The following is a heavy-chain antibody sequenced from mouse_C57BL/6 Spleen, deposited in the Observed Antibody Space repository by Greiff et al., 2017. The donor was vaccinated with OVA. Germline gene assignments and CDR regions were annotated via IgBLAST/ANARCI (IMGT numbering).Heavy chain of an antibody. D-gene: IGHD1-1*01. Sequence: EVKLQESGPGLVKPSQSLSLTCSVTGYSITSGYYWNWIRQFPGNKLEWMGYISYDGSNNYNPSLKNRISITRDTSKNQFFLKLNSVTTEDTATYYCARGRIDTTVVDFDYWGQGTTLTVSS. V-gene: IGHV3-6*01. CDR2: ISYDGSN. CDR1: GYSITSGYY. J-gene: IGHJ2*01. CDR3: ARGRIDTTVVDFDY.